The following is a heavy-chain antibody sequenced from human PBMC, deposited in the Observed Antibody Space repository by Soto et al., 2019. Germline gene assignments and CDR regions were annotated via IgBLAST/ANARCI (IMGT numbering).Heavy chain of an antibody. V-gene: IGHV3-33*01. CDR3: AREMPPVTTYNAFDL. Sequence: QVQLVESGGGVVQPGRSLRLSCAASGFTFSSYGMHWVRQAPGKGLEWVAGIWYDGSNKYYADSVKVRFTISRDNSKNSLYPQMNTLRAEDTTVSYCAREMPPVTTYNAFDLWCQGAMVTVSS. CDR2: IWYDGSNK. J-gene: IGHJ3*01. CDR1: GFTFSSYG. D-gene: IGHD4-4*01.